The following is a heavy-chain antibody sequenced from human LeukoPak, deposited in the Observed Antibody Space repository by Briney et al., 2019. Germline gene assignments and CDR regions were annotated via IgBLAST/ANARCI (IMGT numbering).Heavy chain of an antibody. CDR2: ISSSSSTI. J-gene: IGHJ4*02. V-gene: IGHV3-48*01. CDR1: GFTFSSYS. CDR3: ARDRQTYDVWSDD. Sequence: GGSLRLSCAASGFTFSSYSMNWVRQAPGKGLEWVSYISSSSSTIYYADSVKGRFTISRDNAKNSLYLQMNSLRAEDTAVYYCARDRQTYDVWSDDWGQGTLVTVSS. D-gene: IGHD3-3*01.